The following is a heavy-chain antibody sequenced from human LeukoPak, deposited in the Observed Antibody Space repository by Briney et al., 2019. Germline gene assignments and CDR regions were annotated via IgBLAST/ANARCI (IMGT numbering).Heavy chain of an antibody. CDR3: ARLLHCESSVYRPVDC. Sequence: PGGSLRLSCAASGFIPRRHSVSWVRQASGKGLEWVHNVQEEGCQINYADSVKGRFNNSGDNAIKFLYVERNSKRSEDRFIYFCARLLHCESSVYRPVDCWGQGTLVSVSS. CDR2: VQEEGCQI. CDR1: GFIPRRHS. D-gene: IGHD3-22*01. J-gene: IGHJ4*02. V-gene: IGHV3-7*01.